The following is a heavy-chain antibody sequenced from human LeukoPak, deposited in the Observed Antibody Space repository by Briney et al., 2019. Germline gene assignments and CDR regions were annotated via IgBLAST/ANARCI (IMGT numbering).Heavy chain of an antibody. CDR1: GGSISSYY. CDR2: IYYSGST. J-gene: IGHJ6*02. V-gene: IGHV4-59*01. CDR3: ARDHVMVRGLTCDYYGMDV. Sequence: SETLSLTCTVSGGSISSYYWSWIRQPPGKGLEWIGYIYYSGSTNYNPSLKSRVTISIDTSKNQFSLKLNSVTAADTAVYYCARDHVMVRGLTCDYYGMDVWGQGTTVTVSS. D-gene: IGHD3-10*01.